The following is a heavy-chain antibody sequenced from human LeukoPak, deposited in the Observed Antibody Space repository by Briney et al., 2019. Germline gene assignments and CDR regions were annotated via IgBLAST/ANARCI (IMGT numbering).Heavy chain of an antibody. Sequence: GASVKVSCKASGGTFSSYAISWVRQAPGQGLEWMGGIIPILGTANYAQKFQGRVTITADESTSTAYMELSSLRSEDTAVYYCARDFRNDYYDSSGYSGWGQGTLVTVSS. J-gene: IGHJ4*02. CDR2: IIPILGTA. CDR3: ARDFRNDYYDSSGYSG. D-gene: IGHD3-22*01. V-gene: IGHV1-69*13. CDR1: GGTFSSYA.